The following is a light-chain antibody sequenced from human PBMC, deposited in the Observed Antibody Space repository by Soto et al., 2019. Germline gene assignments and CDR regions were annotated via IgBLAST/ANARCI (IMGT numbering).Light chain of an antibody. V-gene: IGKV3-15*01. Sequence: EIVLSHSPTIVSVSPGERATLACSASQSVNTNLDWYQQKPGQAPRLLISGASTRAPGIAARFSGRGSGTNFTLSISGLQSADFAVYYCQQYNDWPLYTFGQGTRLEI. CDR1: QSVNTN. J-gene: IGKJ5*01. CDR2: GAS. CDR3: QQYNDWPLYT.